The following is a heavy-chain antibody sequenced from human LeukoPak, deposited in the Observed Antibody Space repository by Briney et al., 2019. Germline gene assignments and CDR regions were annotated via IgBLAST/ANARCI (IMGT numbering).Heavy chain of an antibody. D-gene: IGHD5-18*01. CDR2: IYLGDSDT. CDR3: ARGRSGYSYGFDY. J-gene: IGHJ4*02. Sequence: GESLKISCKGSGYSFTTYWIGWVRQMPGKGLAWMGIIYLGDSDTRYSPSFQGQVTISADKSISTAYLQWSSLKASDTAMYYCARGRSGYSYGFDYWGQGTLVTVSS. CDR1: GYSFTTYW. V-gene: IGHV5-51*01.